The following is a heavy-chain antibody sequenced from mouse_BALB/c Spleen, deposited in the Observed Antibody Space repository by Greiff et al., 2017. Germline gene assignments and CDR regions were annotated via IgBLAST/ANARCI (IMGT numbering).Heavy chain of an antibody. CDR2: IDPSDSYT. V-gene: IGHV1-69*02. CDR3: ARSGVRNYAMDY. CDR1: GYTFTSYW. D-gene: IGHD2-14*01. Sequence: QVQLQQPGAELVKPGASVKLSCKASGYTFTSYWMHWVKQRPGQGLEWIGEIDPSDSYTNYNQKFKGKATLTVDKSSSTAYMQLSSLTSEDSAVYYCARSGVRNYAMDYWGQGTSVTVSS. J-gene: IGHJ4*01.